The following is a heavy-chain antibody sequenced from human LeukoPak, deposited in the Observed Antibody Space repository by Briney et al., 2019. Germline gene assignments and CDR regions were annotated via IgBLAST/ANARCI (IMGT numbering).Heavy chain of an antibody. CDR1: GGTFSSYT. Sequence: SVKVSCKASGGTFSSYTISWVRQAPGQGLEWMGGIIPIFGTANYAQKFQGRVTITADKSTSTAYMELSSLRSEDTAVYYCARYSARGGWYAYWGQGTLVTVSS. CDR2: IIPIFGTA. CDR3: ARYSARGGWYAY. J-gene: IGHJ4*02. V-gene: IGHV1-69*06. D-gene: IGHD6-19*01.